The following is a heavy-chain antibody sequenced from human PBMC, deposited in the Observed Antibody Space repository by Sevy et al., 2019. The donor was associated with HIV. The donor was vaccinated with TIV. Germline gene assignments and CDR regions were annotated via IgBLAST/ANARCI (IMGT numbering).Heavy chain of an antibody. CDR3: AREGGVATTGDHDAFDN. Sequence: ASVKVSCKASGDTFSTYGLSWVRQAPGQGLEWMGGIIPIFGTPNYAQKFQGRVTITADESASTAYMELSSLRSEDTALYYCAREGGVATTGDHDAFDNWGHGTLVTVSS. J-gene: IGHJ3*02. CDR2: IIPIFGTP. CDR1: GDTFSTYG. D-gene: IGHD7-27*01. V-gene: IGHV1-69*13.